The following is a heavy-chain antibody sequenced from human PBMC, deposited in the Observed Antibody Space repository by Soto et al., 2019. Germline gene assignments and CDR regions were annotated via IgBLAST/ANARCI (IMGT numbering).Heavy chain of an antibody. CDR2: IYHSGST. CDR1: GGSISSGDYS. D-gene: IGHD5-12*01. Sequence: PSETLSLTCAVSGGSISSGDYSWSWIRQPPGKGLEWIGYIYHSGSTSYNPSLKSRVTISVDRSQNQFSLKLGSVTAADTAVYYCARGGATSLGYYYYGIDVWGQGTTVTVSS. J-gene: IGHJ6*02. CDR3: ARGGATSLGYYYYGIDV. V-gene: IGHV4-30-2*01.